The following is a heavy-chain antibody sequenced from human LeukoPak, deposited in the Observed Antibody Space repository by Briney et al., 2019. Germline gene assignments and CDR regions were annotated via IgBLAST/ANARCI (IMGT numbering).Heavy chain of an antibody. CDR2: INPNSGGT. J-gene: IGHJ4*02. V-gene: IGHV1-2*02. CDR1: GYTFTDQW. D-gene: IGHD6-13*01. Sequence: ASVKVSCKASGYTFTDQWIHWVRQAPGQGLEWLGWINPNSGGTNYAQTFEGRIAMTTDTSINTGYMEMTRLTSDDTAVYYCARAHSSLRLYHFDYWGQGTLVTVSS. CDR3: ARAHSSLRLYHFDY.